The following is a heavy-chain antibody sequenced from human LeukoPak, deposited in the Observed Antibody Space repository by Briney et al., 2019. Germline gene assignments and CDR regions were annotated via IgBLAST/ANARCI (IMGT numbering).Heavy chain of an antibody. CDR1: GGSFSGYY. CDR3: ARLDYYGSGSLLDY. CDR2: INHSGST. Sequence: PSETLSLTCAVYGGSFSGYYWSWIRQPPGKGLEWVGEINHSGSTNYNPSLKSRVTISVDTSKNQFSLRLSSVTAADTAVYYCARLDYYGSGSLLDYWGQGTLVTVSS. D-gene: IGHD3-10*01. J-gene: IGHJ4*02. V-gene: IGHV4-34*01.